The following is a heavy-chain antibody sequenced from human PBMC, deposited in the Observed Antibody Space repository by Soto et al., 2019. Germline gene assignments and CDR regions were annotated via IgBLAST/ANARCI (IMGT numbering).Heavy chain of an antibody. CDR3: ALPARECSSPGCAN. J-gene: IGHJ4*02. D-gene: IGHD2-2*01. CDR2: INQDGSES. CDR1: GLTFRSYW. V-gene: IGHV3-7*01. Sequence: EVQLVESGGGLVQPGGSLRLSCVVSGLTFRSYWMSWVRQAPGKGLEWVANINQDGSESYYVDSVKGRFTISRDNAKNSLYLQMTSLRAEDTAVYYCALPARECSSPGCANWGQGTLVTVSS.